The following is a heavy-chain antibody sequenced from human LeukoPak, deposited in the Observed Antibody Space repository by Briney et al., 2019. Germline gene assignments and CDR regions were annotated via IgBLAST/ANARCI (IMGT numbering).Heavy chain of an antibody. CDR1: GFTFSNYA. V-gene: IGHV3-23*01. CDR2: ISGGGGST. J-gene: IGHJ4*02. CDR3: AKDGTAMARDYFAY. Sequence: PGGSLRLSCAASGFTFSNYAMSWVRQAPGKGLEWVSAISGGGGSTYYADSVEGRFTISRDNSKNTLYLQMNSLRAEDTAVYYCAKDGTAMARDYFAYWGQGTLVTVSS. D-gene: IGHD5-18*01.